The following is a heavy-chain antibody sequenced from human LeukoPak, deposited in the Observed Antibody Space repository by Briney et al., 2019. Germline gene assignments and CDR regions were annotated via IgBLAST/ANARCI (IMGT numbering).Heavy chain of an antibody. D-gene: IGHD2-21*02. J-gene: IGHJ3*02. CDR2: ISGSGGST. V-gene: IGHV3-23*01. CDR3: AREGVVTSGAFDI. Sequence: GGSLRLSCAASGITFSDHYMSWVRQAPGKGLEWVSAISGSGGSTYYADSVKGRFTISRDNSKNTLYLQMNSLRAEDTAVYYCAREGVVTSGAFDIWGQGTMVTVSS. CDR1: GITFSDHY.